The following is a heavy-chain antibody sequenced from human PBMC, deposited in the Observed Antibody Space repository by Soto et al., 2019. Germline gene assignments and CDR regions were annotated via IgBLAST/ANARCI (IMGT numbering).Heavy chain of an antibody. D-gene: IGHD2-15*01. CDR3: ARGDCSGGSCYSPNYYYGMEV. J-gene: IGHJ6*02. V-gene: IGHV4-59*01. Sequence: SETLSLTCTVSGGSISSYYLSLMSHRPFKGLGLIGYVCYSVSRNYNPSLKSRVTISVDTSKNQFSLKLSSVTAADTAVYYCARGDCSGGSCYSPNYYYGMEVWGQGTTVTVSS. CDR1: GGSISSYY. CDR2: VCYSVSR.